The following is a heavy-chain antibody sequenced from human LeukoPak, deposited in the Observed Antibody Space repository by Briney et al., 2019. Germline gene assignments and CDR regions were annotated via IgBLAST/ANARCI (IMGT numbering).Heavy chain of an antibody. V-gene: IGHV1-2*02. CDR3: ASGSTSYYYYYMDV. CDR1: GYIFTDYY. Sequence: ASVKVSCKASGYIFTDYYMHWVRQAPGQGLEWMGWINPNSGGTNYAQKFQGRVTMTRDTSISTAYMELSRLRSDDTAVYYCASGSTSYYYYYMDVWGKGTTVTVSS. CDR2: INPNSGGT. D-gene: IGHD2-2*01. J-gene: IGHJ6*03.